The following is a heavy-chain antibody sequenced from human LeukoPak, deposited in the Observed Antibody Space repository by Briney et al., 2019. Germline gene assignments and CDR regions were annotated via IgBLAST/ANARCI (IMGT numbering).Heavy chain of an antibody. CDR1: GFTFSSYS. Sequence: GGSLRLSCAASGFTFSSYSMNWVRQAPGKGLEWVSSISSSSSYIYYADSVKGRFTISRDNAKNSLYLQMNSLRAEDTAVYYCARDGIVVVPAAMPLGYFDLWGRGTLVTVSS. CDR2: ISSSSSYI. CDR3: ARDGIVVVPAAMPLGYFDL. J-gene: IGHJ2*01. V-gene: IGHV3-21*01. D-gene: IGHD2-2*01.